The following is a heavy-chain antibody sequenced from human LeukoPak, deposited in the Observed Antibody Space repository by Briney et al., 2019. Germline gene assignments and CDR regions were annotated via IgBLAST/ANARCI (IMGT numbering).Heavy chain of an antibody. CDR3: VKESEDSSGWATRYYFDY. V-gene: IGHV3-9*01. D-gene: IGHD6-19*01. Sequence: SLRLSCAASGFTFEDYAMHWVRQAPGKGLEWVAGITWNSDNIDYAESVRGRFTISRDNAKNSLYLEMSSLRLEDTALYYCVKESEDSSGWATRYYFDYWGQGSLVTVSS. CDR2: ITWNSDNI. J-gene: IGHJ4*02. CDR1: GFTFEDYA.